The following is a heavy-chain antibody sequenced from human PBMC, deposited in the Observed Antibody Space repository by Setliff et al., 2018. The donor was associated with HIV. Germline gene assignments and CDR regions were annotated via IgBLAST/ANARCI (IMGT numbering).Heavy chain of an antibody. CDR2: IYHSGST. CDR1: GYSISSGYY. CDR3: ASLQFTYYYDSSGFGSFPFDI. D-gene: IGHD3-22*01. V-gene: IGHV4-38-2*01. Sequence: SETLSLTCAVSGYSISSGYYWGWIRQPPGKGLEWIGSIYHSGSTYYNPSLKSRVTISGDTSKNQFSLKLSSVTAADTAVYYCASLQFTYYYDSSGFGSFPFDIWGQGTMVTVSS. J-gene: IGHJ3*02.